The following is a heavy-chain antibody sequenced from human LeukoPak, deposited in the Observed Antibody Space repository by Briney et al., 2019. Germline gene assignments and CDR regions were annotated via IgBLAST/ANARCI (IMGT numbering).Heavy chain of an antibody. Sequence: GGSLRLSCAASGFTFSSYGMHWVRQAPGKGLEWVAVISYDGSNKYYADSVKGRFTISRDNSKNTLYLQMNSLRAEDTAAYYCANNVDTAMVPQHWGQGTLVTVSS. CDR3: ANNVDTAMVPQH. V-gene: IGHV3-30*18. J-gene: IGHJ1*01. CDR2: ISYDGSNK. D-gene: IGHD5-18*01. CDR1: GFTFSSYG.